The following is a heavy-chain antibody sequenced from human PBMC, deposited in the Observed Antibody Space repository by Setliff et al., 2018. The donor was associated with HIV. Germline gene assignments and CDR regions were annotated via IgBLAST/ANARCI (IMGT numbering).Heavy chain of an antibody. V-gene: IGHV4-4*08. CDR1: GGSMSSYY. CDR3: ARAISTPSYYYHMDV. J-gene: IGHJ6*03. D-gene: IGHD3-10*01. CDR2: VYTSEIS. Sequence: KPSETLSLTCTLSGGSMSSYYWTWIRQPPGKGLEWIGYVYTSEISNYNSSLRSRVVISLDTSKNQFSLKLGSVTAADTAVYYCARAISTPSYYYHMDVWGTGTPGTVSS.